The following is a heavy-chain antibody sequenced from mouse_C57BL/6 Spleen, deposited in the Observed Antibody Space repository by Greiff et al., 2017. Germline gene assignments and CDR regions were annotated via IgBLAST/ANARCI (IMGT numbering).Heavy chain of an antibody. J-gene: IGHJ2*01. V-gene: IGHV1-15*01. CDR2: IDPETGGT. CDR3: TTLLGYYFGY. CDR1: GYTFTDYE. Sequence: VQLQQSGAELVRPGASVTLSCKASGYTFTDYEMHWVKQTPVHGLEWIGAIDPETGGTAYKQKFKGKAILTADKSSSTAYMELRSLTSEDSAVYYGTTLLGYYFGYWGQGTTLTASS. D-gene: IGHD2-1*01.